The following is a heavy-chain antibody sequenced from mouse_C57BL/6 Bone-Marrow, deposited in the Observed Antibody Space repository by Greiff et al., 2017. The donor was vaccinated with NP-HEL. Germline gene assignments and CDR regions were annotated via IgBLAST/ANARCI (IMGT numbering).Heavy chain of an antibody. CDR2: IYPRSGDT. J-gene: IGHJ1*03. D-gene: IGHD2-2*01. CDR3: AREGLWLRRRDPYWYFDV. Sequence: QVQLKQSGAELVRPGASVKLSCKASGYTFTSYGISWVKQRTGQGLEWIGEIYPRSGDTYYNEKFKGKATLTADKSSSTAYMELRSLTSEDSAVYFSAREGLWLRRRDPYWYFDVWGTGTTVTVSS. CDR1: GYTFTSYG. V-gene: IGHV1-81*01.